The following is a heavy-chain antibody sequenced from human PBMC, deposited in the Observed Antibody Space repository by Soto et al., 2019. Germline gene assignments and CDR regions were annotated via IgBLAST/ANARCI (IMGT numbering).Heavy chain of an antibody. CDR3: ARGITMIPSPHGGMDV. V-gene: IGHV4-59*01. D-gene: IGHD3-22*01. CDR2: IYYSGST. Sequence: SETLSLTCTVSGGSISSYYWSWIRQPPGKGLEWIGYIYYSGSTNYNPSLKSRVTISVDTSKNQFSLKLSSVTAADTAVYYCARGITMIPSPHGGMDVWGQGTTVTVSS. CDR1: GGSISSYY. J-gene: IGHJ6*02.